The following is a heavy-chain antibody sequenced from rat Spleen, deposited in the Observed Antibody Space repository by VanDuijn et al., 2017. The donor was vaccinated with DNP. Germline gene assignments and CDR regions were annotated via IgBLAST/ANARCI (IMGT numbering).Heavy chain of an antibody. V-gene: IGHV5-25*01. J-gene: IGHJ3*01. Sequence: EVQLVESGGGLVQPGRSLKLSCAASGFTFSAYYMAWVRQAPAKGLEWVAYIGSPAYAPYYTDSVKGRFAISRDNAKSTLYLQMNILKSEDTATYYCARGGPPNWFAYWGQGTLVTVSS. CDR3: ARGGPPNWFAY. CDR1: GFTFSAYY. CDR2: IGSPAYAP. D-gene: IGHD3-1*01.